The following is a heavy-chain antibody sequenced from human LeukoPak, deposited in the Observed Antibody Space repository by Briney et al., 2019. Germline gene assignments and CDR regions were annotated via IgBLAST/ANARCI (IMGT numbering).Heavy chain of an antibody. V-gene: IGHV3-48*03. CDR3: ANNYGDYDY. J-gene: IGHJ4*02. Sequence: GGSLRLSCAASGFTFSSYEMNWVRQAPGKGLEWVSYISGSGRTMSYADSVKGRFTISRDNAKNSLYLQMNSLRAEDTAVYYCANNYGDYDYWGQGTLVTVSS. CDR1: GFTFSSYE. CDR2: ISGSGRTM. D-gene: IGHD4-17*01.